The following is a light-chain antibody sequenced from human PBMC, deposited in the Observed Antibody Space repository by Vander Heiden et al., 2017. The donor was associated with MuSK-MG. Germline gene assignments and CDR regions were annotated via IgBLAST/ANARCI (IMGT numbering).Light chain of an antibody. CDR1: QRISRY. CDR3: QQTDSTTPIT. J-gene: IGKJ5*01. V-gene: IGKV1-39*01. Sequence: DIQLTQSPSSLSASVGDRVTITCRASQRISRYLNWYQQKPGKAPKLLIYEASSLQSGVPSRIGGSGFGTDFTLTINNLQPEDFATYYCQQTDSTTPITFGQGTRLDIK. CDR2: EAS.